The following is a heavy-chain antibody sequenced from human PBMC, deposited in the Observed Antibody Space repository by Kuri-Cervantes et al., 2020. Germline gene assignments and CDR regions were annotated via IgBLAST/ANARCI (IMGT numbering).Heavy chain of an antibody. V-gene: IGHV3-7*03. CDR3: AKDMLQGPPGWSSGWDFSAFDI. CDR1: GFRFSNYW. CDR2: IKQDGTEE. D-gene: IGHD6-19*01. Sequence: LSLTCAPSGFRFSNYWMNWVRQAPGKGLEWVANIKQDGTEEYYVDSVKGRFTISRDNAKNSLYLQMNSLRAEDTALYYCAKDMLQGPPGWSSGWDFSAFDIWGQGTMVTVSS. J-gene: IGHJ3*02.